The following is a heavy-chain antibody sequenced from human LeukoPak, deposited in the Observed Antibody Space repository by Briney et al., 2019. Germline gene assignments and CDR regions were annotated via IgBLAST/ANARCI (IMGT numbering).Heavy chain of an antibody. J-gene: IGHJ4*02. CDR1: GGSISSYY. CDR3: ARGKVVAGTPGQNSWDN. V-gene: IGHV4-4*07. D-gene: IGHD6-19*01. CDR2: IYTSGST. Sequence: SETLSLTCTVSGGSISSYYWNWIRQPAGKGLEWVGRIYTSGSTNYNPSLKSRVTMSVDTSKNQFSLKLTSVTAADTAVYYCARGKVVAGTPGQNSWDNWGQGILVTVSS.